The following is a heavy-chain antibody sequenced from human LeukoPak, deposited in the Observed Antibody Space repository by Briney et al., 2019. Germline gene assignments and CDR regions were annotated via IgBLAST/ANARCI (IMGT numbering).Heavy chain of an antibody. CDR3: ARVGRGYCSGGSCSD. J-gene: IGHJ4*02. Sequence: GGSLRLSCAASGFTFSSYSMNWVRQAPGKGLEWVSSISSSSSYIYYADSVKGRFTISRDNAKNSLYLQMNSLRAEDTAVYYCARVGRGYCSGGSCSDWGQGTLVTVSS. D-gene: IGHD2-15*01. CDR2: ISSSSSYI. V-gene: IGHV3-21*01. CDR1: GFTFSSYS.